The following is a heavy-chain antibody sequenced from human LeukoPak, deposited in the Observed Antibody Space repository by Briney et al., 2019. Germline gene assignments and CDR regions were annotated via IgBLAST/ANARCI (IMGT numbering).Heavy chain of an antibody. D-gene: IGHD3-9*01. V-gene: IGHV3-74*01. CDR3: AREMAPPFLTGFLFDP. CDR1: GFTFSSYW. Sequence: GGPLRLSCAASGFTFSSYWMHWVRQAPGKGLVWVSRINSDGSSTSYADSVKGRFTISRDNAKNTLYLQMNSLRAEDTAVYYCAREMAPPFLTGFLFDPWGQGTLVTVSS. CDR2: INSDGSST. J-gene: IGHJ5*02.